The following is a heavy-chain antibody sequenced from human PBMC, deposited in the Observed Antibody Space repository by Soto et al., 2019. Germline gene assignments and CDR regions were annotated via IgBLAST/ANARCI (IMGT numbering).Heavy chain of an antibody. CDR3: ARGRASGSYYLLDY. V-gene: IGHV1-8*02. Sequence: ASVKVSCKASGYTFSGFYMHWVRQAPGHGLEWMGWINPNSGNIGYAQRFQGRVTMTRDTAIRTAYMEVSSLRYDDTAVYYCARGRASGSYYLLDYWGQGTLVTVSS. J-gene: IGHJ4*02. D-gene: IGHD3-10*01. CDR2: INPNSGNI. CDR1: GYTFSGFY.